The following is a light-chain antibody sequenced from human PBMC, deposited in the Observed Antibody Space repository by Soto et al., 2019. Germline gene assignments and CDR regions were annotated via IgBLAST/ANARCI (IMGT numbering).Light chain of an antibody. V-gene: IGKV3-20*01. Sequence: IVLTQSPGTLSLSPGERATLSCRASQSISSDYLAWYQQKPGQAPRLLIYGASTRATGIPDRFSGSGSGTDFTLTVSRLEPEDFAVYYCQQYGRSLTFGGGTKVEIK. CDR3: QQYGRSLT. J-gene: IGKJ4*01. CDR1: QSISSDY. CDR2: GAS.